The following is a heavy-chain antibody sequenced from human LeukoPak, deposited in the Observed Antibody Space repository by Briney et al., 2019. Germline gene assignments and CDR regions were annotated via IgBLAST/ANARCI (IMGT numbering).Heavy chain of an antibody. CDR1: GFTFSSYG. CDR3: ARDLKRGYSSGRYSWGTGSSNDY. D-gene: IGHD6-19*01. V-gene: IGHV3-30*03. Sequence: GGSLRLSCAASGFTFSSYGMHWVRQAPGKGLEWVALISYDGSNKFYADSVKGRFTISRDNSKNTLYLQMNSLRSDDTAVYYCARDLKRGYSSGRYSWGTGSSNDYWGQGTLVTVSS. CDR2: ISYDGSNK. J-gene: IGHJ4*02.